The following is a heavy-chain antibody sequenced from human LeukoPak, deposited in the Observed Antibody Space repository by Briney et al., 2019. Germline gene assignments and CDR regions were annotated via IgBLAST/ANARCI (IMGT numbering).Heavy chain of an antibody. V-gene: IGHV4-59*12. Sequence: SETLSLTCTVSGGSISTYYWSWIRQPPGKGLEWIGYIYYSGSTNYNPSLKSRVTISVDTSKNQFSLNLTSLTAADTAVYYCARDREYSSSGLVWFDPWGHGILVTVSS. CDR3: ARDREYSSSGLVWFDP. CDR1: GGSISTYY. CDR2: IYYSGST. D-gene: IGHD6-6*01. J-gene: IGHJ5*02.